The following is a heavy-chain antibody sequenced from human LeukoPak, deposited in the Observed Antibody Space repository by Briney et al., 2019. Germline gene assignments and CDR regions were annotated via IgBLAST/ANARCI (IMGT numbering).Heavy chain of an antibody. CDR1: GFTFDDYA. J-gene: IGHJ6*03. Sequence: GGSLRLSCAASGFTFDDYAMHWVRQAPGKGLEWVSGISWISGSIGYADSVKGRFTISRDNAKNSLYLQMNSLRAEDMALYYCAKGSRGYYYYMDVWGKGTTVTVSS. CDR3: AKGSRGYYYYMDV. V-gene: IGHV3-9*03. CDR2: ISWISGSI. D-gene: IGHD5-12*01.